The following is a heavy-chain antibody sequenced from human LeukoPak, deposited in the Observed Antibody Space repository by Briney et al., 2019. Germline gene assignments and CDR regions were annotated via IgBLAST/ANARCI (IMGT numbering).Heavy chain of an antibody. CDR1: GGSISSGGYY. D-gene: IGHD3-22*01. CDR2: IYYSGST. V-gene: IGHV4-31*03. Sequence: SETLSLTCTVSGGSISSGGYYWSWIRQHPGKGLEWIGYIYYSGSTYYNPSLKSRVTISVDTSKNQFSLKLSSVTAADTAVYYCARAQDYYDSSGYYWSNAFDIWGQGTMVTVSS. J-gene: IGHJ3*02. CDR3: ARAQDYYDSSGYYWSNAFDI.